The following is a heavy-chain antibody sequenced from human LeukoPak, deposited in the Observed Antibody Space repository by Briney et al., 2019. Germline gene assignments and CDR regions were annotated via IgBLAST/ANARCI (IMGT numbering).Heavy chain of an antibody. CDR3: AKDRRVYCSGGTCYDNLDY. CDR1: GFTVSSDY. CDR2: IYRRGST. V-gene: IGHV3-53*01. D-gene: IGHD2-15*01. J-gene: IGHJ4*02. Sequence: GGSLRLSCAASGFTVSSDYMSWVRQAPGKGLEWVSVIYRRGSTYYADSVKGRFTISRDNSKNTLYLQMNRLRAEDTAVYYCAKDRRVYCSGGTCYDNLDYWGQGTLVTVSS.